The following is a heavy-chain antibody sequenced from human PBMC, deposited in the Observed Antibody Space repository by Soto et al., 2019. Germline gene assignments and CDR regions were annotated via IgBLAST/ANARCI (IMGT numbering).Heavy chain of an antibody. CDR2: TSPYSDNS. J-gene: IGHJ6*02. V-gene: IGHV1-18*01. D-gene: IGHD2-8*01. Sequence: ASVKVSCKTSGYTFSNDAISWVRQAPGQGLEWMGWTSPYSDNSIYAQNFQGRVTMTSYTSTSTAYMELRILRSDDTAVYYCARAVLFQGYCSYGVCAYVWGQGTTVTVSS. CDR1: GYTFSNDA. CDR3: ARAVLFQGYCSYGVCAYV.